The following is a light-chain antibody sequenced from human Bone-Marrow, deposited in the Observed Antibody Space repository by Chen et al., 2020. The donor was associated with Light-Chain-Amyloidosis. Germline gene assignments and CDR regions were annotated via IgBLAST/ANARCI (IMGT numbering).Light chain of an antibody. Sequence: QSALTPPASSSGSPAPSITISCSGTSGDVGTYNYVSWYQQHPGNAPTVMISAVSNRPSGVSNRFSGSKSGNTASLTSSGLQAEDEADYYCSSFTSSSSYVFGPGTKVTVL. CDR1: SGDVGTYNY. CDR2: AVS. V-gene: IGLV2-14*01. CDR3: SSFTSSSSYV. J-gene: IGLJ1*01.